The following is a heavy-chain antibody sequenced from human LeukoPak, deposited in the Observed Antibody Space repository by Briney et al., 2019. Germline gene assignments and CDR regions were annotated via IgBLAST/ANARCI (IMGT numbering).Heavy chain of an antibody. CDR3: ASQAGLAAPYFDY. J-gene: IGHJ4*02. V-gene: IGHV4-61*07. Sequence: IGYIYSSGSTNYNPSLKSRVTMSVDTSKNQFSLKVSSVTAADTAVYFCASQAGLAAPYFDYWGQGALVTVSS. CDR2: IYSSGST. D-gene: IGHD6-13*01.